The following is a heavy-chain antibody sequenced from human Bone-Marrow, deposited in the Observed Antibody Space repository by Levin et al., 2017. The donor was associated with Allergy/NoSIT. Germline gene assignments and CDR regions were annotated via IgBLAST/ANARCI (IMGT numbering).Heavy chain of an antibody. CDR1: GAFISSSNW. Sequence: PSETLSLTCTVSGAFISSSNWWSWVRQPPGKGLEWLGEIYHSGSTNYNPSLKSRVTISVDKSKNQFSRKLSSVTAADTAVYYCARDGHYDYYMDVWGKGTTVTVSS. CDR3: ARDGHYDYYMDV. D-gene: IGHD3-10*01. CDR2: IYHSGST. V-gene: IGHV4-4*02. J-gene: IGHJ6*03.